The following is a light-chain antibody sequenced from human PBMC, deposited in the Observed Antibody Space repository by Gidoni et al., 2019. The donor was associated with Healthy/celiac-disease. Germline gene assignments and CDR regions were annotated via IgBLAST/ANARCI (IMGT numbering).Light chain of an antibody. V-gene: IGLV1-47*01. J-gene: IGLJ3*02. CDR3: AAWDDSLSGRV. CDR1: SSNLGSNY. Sequence: QSVLTHPPSASGTPGQRVTISCSGSSSNLGSNYVYWYQQLPGTAPKLLIYRNNQRPSGVPDRCSGSKSGTSASLAISGLRSEDEADDYWAAWDDSLSGRVFGGGTKLTGL. CDR2: RNN.